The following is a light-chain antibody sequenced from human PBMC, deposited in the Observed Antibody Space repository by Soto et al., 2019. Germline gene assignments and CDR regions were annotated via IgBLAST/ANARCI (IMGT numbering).Light chain of an antibody. CDR3: SSYTSSSTYV. V-gene: IGLV2-14*03. CDR1: SSDVGGYNY. CDR2: EVS. Sequence: QSALTQPASVSGSPGQSITISCTGTSSDVGGYNYVSWFQQHPGKAPKLKIYEVSNRPSGVSNRFSGSKSGYTASLTISGLLAEDEADYYCSSYTSSSTYVFGTGTKVTVL. J-gene: IGLJ1*01.